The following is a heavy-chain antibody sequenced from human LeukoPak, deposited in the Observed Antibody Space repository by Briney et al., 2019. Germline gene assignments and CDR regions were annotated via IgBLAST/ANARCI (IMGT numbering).Heavy chain of an antibody. CDR3: AIRLSDIFTSFFPKDSFDI. V-gene: IGHV4-39*07. CDR2: IYYSGTT. CDR1: GGSISSSSYY. D-gene: IGHD3-9*01. Sequence: SETLSLTCTVSGGSISSSSYYWGWMRQPPGKGLVWIGSIYYSGTTYYNPSLKSRVTMSADTSKNQLSLNLRSVTAADTAVYYCAIRLSDIFTSFFPKDSFDIWGQGTMVTVS. J-gene: IGHJ3*02.